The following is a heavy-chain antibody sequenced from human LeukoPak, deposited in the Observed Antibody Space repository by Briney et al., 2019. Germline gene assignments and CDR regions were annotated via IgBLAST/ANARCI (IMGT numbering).Heavy chain of an antibody. CDR3: ARDLAYRYNWNDEAIDYYYGMDV. Sequence: GGSLRLSCAASGFTVSSNYMSWVRQDPGKGLERVSVIYSGGSTYYADSVKGRFTISRDNSKNTLYLQMNSLRADDTAVYYCARDLAYRYNWNDEAIDYYYGMDVWGQGTTVTVSS. CDR2: IYSGGST. D-gene: IGHD1-1*01. CDR1: GFTVSSNY. J-gene: IGHJ6*02. V-gene: IGHV3-53*01.